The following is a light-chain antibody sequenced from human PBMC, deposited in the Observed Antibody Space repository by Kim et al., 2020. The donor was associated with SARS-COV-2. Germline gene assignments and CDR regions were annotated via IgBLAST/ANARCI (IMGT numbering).Light chain of an antibody. CDR1: QCIRNR. CDR3: LQDHNYPRT. Sequence: GFVGDSVTHNCWAGQCIRNRLGRNQQIPGKAPKLLIYAISTLQTGVPPRFSGSGSDTDFTLTISNLQPADSATDYCLQDHNYPRTFGQGTKVDIK. V-gene: IGKV1-6*01. CDR2: AIS. J-gene: IGKJ1*01.